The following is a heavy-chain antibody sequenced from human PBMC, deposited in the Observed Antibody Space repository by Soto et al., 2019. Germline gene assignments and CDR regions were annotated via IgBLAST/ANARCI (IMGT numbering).Heavy chain of an antibody. D-gene: IGHD3-10*01. CDR3: ARGHYYGSGSYYKRYWFDP. Sequence: QVQLQESGPGLVKPSQTLSLTCTVSGGSISSGGYYWSWIRQHPGKGLEWIGYIYYSGSTYYNPSLKSRVNISVDTSKNQFSLKLSSVTAADTAVYYCARGHYYGSGSYYKRYWFDPWGQGTLVTVSS. CDR1: GGSISSGGYY. V-gene: IGHV4-31*03. J-gene: IGHJ5*02. CDR2: IYYSGST.